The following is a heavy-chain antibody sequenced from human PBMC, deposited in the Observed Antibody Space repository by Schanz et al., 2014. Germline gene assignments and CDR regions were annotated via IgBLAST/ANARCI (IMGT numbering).Heavy chain of an antibody. D-gene: IGHD3-10*01. CDR3: AREGERKGMLPYYFDY. J-gene: IGHJ4*02. Sequence: QVQLVESGGGVVQPGRSLRLSCAASGFTFNNYGMHWVRQAPGKGLEWVAVIWYDGTDRYYADSVKGRFTISRDNAKNSLYLQMNSLRDEDTAVYYCAREGERKGMLPYYFDYWGQGALVTVSS. CDR1: GFTFNNYG. V-gene: IGHV3-33*01. CDR2: IWYDGTDR.